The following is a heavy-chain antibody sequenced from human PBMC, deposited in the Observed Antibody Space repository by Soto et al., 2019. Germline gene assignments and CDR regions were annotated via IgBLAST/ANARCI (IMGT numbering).Heavy chain of an antibody. V-gene: IGHV3-33*01. J-gene: IGHJ6*02. CDR3: ARDERYYGMDV. CDR2: IWYDGSNK. CDR1: GFTFSSYG. Sequence: GGSLRLSCAASGFTFSSYGMHWVRQAPGKGLEWVAVIWYDGSNKYYADSVKGRSTISRDNSKNTLYLQMNSLRAEDTAVYYCARDERYYGMDVWGQGTTVTVSS.